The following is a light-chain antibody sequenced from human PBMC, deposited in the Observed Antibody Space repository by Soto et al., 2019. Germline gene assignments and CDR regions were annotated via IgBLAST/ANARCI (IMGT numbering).Light chain of an antibody. V-gene: IGKV4-1*01. J-gene: IGKJ1*01. Sequence: DIVMTQSPDSLAVSLGERATINCRSSQSVFFSSNNKNFLAWYQLKAGQPPKLLIYWASTRESGVPDRFSGSGSGTDFILTISSLQAEDVAVYYCLQYYSPPPWTFGQGTKVDIK. CDR1: QSVFFSSNNKNF. CDR2: WAS. CDR3: LQYYSPPPWT.